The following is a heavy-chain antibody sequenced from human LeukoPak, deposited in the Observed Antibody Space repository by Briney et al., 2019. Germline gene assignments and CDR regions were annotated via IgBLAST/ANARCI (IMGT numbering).Heavy chain of an antibody. D-gene: IGHD3-22*01. CDR1: GFTFSSYA. Sequence: GGSLRLSCAASGFTFSSYAMHWVRQAPGKGLEWVAVISYDGSNKYYADSVKGRFTISRDNSKNTLYLQMNSLRAEDTAVYYCAREVGSDYYDSRLDYWGQGTLVTASS. J-gene: IGHJ4*02. CDR2: ISYDGSNK. CDR3: AREVGSDYYDSRLDY. V-gene: IGHV3-30-3*01.